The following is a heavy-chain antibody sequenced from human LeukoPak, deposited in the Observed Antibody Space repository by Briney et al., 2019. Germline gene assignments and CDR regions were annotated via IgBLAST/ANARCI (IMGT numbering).Heavy chain of an antibody. V-gene: IGHV1-2*02. J-gene: IGHJ6*03. CDR1: GYTFTGYY. Sequence: ASVKVSCKASGYTFTGYYMHWVRQAPGQGLEWMGWINPNSGGTNYAQKFQGRVTMTRDTSISTAYMELSRLRSDDTAVYYCARDHYYDSSGYYFAPPTNYMDVWGKGTTVTISS. CDR2: INPNSGGT. CDR3: ARDHYYDSSGYYFAPPTNYMDV. D-gene: IGHD3-22*01.